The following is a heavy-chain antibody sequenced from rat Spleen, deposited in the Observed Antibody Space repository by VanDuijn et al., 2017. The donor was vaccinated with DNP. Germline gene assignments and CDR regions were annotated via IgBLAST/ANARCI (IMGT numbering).Heavy chain of an antibody. CDR3: TTEGYYFDY. V-gene: IGHV5-20*01. CDR2: IRYDGGST. Sequence: EVQVVESGGGLVQPGRSMKLSCAASGFTFSDYYMAWVRQAPTKGLEWVASIRYDGGSTSYRDSVKGRFTISRDNAKSTLYLQMDSLRSEDTATYYCTTEGYYFDYWGQGVMVTVSS. CDR1: GFTFSDYY. D-gene: IGHD4-3*01. J-gene: IGHJ2*01.